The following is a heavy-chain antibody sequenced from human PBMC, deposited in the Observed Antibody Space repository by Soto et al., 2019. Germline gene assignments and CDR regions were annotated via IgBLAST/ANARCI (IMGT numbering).Heavy chain of an antibody. Sequence: SETLSLTCTVSGGSIINYYWSWIRQPPGKGLEWIGYIYYSGSTNYNPSLKSRVTISVDTSKNQFSLKLTSVTAADTAVYYCARALILTGYYIHDAFDIWGQGTMVTVS. CDR3: ARALILTGYYIHDAFDI. V-gene: IGHV4-59*08. J-gene: IGHJ3*02. CDR1: GGSIINYY. CDR2: IYYSGST. D-gene: IGHD3-9*01.